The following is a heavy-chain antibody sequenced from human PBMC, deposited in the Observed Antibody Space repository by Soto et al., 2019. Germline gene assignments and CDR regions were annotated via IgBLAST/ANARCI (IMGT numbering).Heavy chain of an antibody. CDR2: ISYSGST. D-gene: IGHD1-7*01. CDR3: ATMGTPATGLYYSDY. V-gene: IGHV4-30-4*08. CDR1: DGSISSRSYY. Sequence: SETLSLTCSVSDGSISSRSYYWSWIRQPPGKGLEWIGCISYSGSTYYNASLKSRVTISIDTSKNQFSLNLSFVTAADTAVYYCATMGTPATGLYYSDYWGQGTLVTVSS. J-gene: IGHJ4*02.